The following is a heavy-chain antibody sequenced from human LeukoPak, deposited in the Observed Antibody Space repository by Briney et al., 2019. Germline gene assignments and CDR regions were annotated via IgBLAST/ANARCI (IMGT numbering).Heavy chain of an antibody. J-gene: IGHJ4*01. CDR3: AKRRRDGYNFPLFDY. Sequence: GGSLRVSCAASGFTFNVAAMNWVRQSPGKGLEWVATIIGNGFSTYYADSVSGRFTISRDNSQNTLFLQMNSLRDEDTAIYYCAKRRRDGYNFPLFDYWGHGALVTVSS. CDR2: IIGNGFST. V-gene: IGHV3-23*01. CDR1: GFTFNVAA. D-gene: IGHD5-24*01.